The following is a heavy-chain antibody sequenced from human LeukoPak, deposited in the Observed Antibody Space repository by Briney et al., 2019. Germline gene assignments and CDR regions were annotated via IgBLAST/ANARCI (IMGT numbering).Heavy chain of an antibody. CDR3: VRNGGALDI. CDR2: IAQDGSDK. Sequence: GGSLRLSCAASGFTFDDHGMNWVRQAPGKGLEWVANIAQDGSDKNYVDSVKGRFTISRDNAKNSLYLQMNSLRDEDTAVYYCVRNGGALDIWGQGTMVTVS. CDR1: GFTFDDHG. D-gene: IGHD2-8*01. J-gene: IGHJ3*02. V-gene: IGHV3-7*01.